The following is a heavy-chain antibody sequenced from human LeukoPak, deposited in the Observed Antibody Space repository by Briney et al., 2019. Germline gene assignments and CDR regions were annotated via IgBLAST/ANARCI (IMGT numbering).Heavy chain of an antibody. D-gene: IGHD3-9*01. V-gene: IGHV1-69*13. CDR3: ASGRKHRGFIRYFENNRFDY. CDR2: IIPIFGTA. Sequence: SVKVSCKASGGTFSSYAISWVRQAPGQGLEWMGGIIPIFGTANYAQKFQGRVTITADESTSTAYMELSSLRSEDTAVYYCASGRKHRGFIRYFENNRFDYWGQGTLVTVSS. CDR1: GGTFSSYA. J-gene: IGHJ4*02.